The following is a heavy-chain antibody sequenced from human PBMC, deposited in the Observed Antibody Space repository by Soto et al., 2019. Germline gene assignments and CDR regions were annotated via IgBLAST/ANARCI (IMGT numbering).Heavy chain of an antibody. CDR1: GGSISSYY. CDR2: IYYSGST. Sequence: PSETLSLTCTVSGGSISSYYWSWIRQPPGKGLEWIGYIYYSGSTNYNPSLKSRVTISVDTSKNQFSLKLSSVTAADTVVYYCARRYGLSAFDIWGQGTMVTV. V-gene: IGHV4-59*08. J-gene: IGHJ3*02. D-gene: IGHD3-10*01. CDR3: ARRYGLSAFDI.